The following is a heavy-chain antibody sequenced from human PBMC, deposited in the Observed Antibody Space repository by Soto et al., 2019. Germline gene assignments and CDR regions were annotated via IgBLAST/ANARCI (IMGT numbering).Heavy chain of an antibody. V-gene: IGHV3-15*01. J-gene: IGHJ4*02. CDR1: GFTFSNAW. D-gene: IGHD3-16*01. Sequence: EVQLVESGGGLVKPGGSLRLSCAASGFTFSNAWMSWVRQAPGKGLEWVGRIKSKTDGGTTDYAAPVKGRFTISRDDSKNTLYLQMNSLKTEDTAVYYCTSDASPGGSFDYWGQGTLVTVSS. CDR3: TSDASPGGSFDY. CDR2: IKSKTDGGTT.